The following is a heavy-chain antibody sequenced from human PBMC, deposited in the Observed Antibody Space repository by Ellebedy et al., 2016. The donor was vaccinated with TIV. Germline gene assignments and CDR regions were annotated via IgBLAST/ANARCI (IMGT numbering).Heavy chain of an antibody. Sequence: MPSETLSLTCTVSGGSISSGSYYWGWIRQPPGKGLVWIGNMYYTGSGYYNPSLESRVTISVDTSKNQFSLKLSSVTAADTAVYYCAGRYCSGGSCSLDIWGQGTMVTVSS. CDR2: MYYTGSG. V-gene: IGHV4-39*01. CDR3: AGRYCSGGSCSLDI. CDR1: GGSISSGSYY. D-gene: IGHD2-15*01. J-gene: IGHJ3*02.